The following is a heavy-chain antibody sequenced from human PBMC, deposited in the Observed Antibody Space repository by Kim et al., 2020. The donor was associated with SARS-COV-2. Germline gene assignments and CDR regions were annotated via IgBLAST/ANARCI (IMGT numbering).Heavy chain of an antibody. V-gene: IGHV3-23*01. CDR2: ISGGGGST. CDR3: AKDQRDYDVLTAYLYFFDV. Sequence: GGSLRLSCAASGFRFTDHAMSWVRQAQGRGLEWVATISGGGGSTFYADSVEGRFTISRDRSKNTLLLQMNSLRVEDTAVYYCAKDQRDYDVLTAYLYFFDVSGHGTLATLSS. J-gene: IGHJ4*01. D-gene: IGHD3-9*01. CDR1: GFRFTDHA.